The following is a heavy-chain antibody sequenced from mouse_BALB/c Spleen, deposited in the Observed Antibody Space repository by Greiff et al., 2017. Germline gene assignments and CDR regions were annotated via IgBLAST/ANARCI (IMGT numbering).Heavy chain of an antibody. CDR3: VRYGYGFAY. J-gene: IGHJ3*01. V-gene: IGHV2-9-2*01. CDR1: GFSLTSYD. CDR2: IWTGGGT. Sequence: QVQLQQSGPGLVAPSQSLSITCTVSGFSLTSYDISWIRQPPGKGLEWLGVIWTGGGTNYNSAFMSRLSISKDNSKSQVFLKMNSLQTDDTAIYYCVRYGYGFAYWGQGTLVTVSA. D-gene: IGHD1-2*01.